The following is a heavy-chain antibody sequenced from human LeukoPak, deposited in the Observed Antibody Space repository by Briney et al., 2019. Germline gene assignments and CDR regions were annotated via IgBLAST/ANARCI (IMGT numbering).Heavy chain of an antibody. Sequence: GGSLRLSCAASGFTFSSYSMNWVRQAPGKGLEWVSYISSSSSTIYYADSVKGRFTISRDNAKNSLYLQMNSLRAEDTAVYYCARGTWVVTATEGADDAFDIWGQGTMVTVSS. J-gene: IGHJ3*02. D-gene: IGHD2-21*02. V-gene: IGHV3-48*01. CDR2: ISSSSSTI. CDR3: ARGTWVVTATEGADDAFDI. CDR1: GFTFSSYS.